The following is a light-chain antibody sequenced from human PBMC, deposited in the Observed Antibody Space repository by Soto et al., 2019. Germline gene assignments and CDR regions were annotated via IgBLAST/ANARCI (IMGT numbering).Light chain of an antibody. J-gene: IGKJ1*01. CDR3: QQYGSSPPT. CDR2: GAS. Sequence: IVLAQSPVTLTLSPGDRATLSCRASQTASNNYLAWCQQKPGQAPRVIMYGASRRATGIPDRFSGSGSGTDFTLTINRLEPEDSALYYCQQYGSSPPTFGQGTKV. V-gene: IGKV3-20*01. CDR1: QTASNNY.